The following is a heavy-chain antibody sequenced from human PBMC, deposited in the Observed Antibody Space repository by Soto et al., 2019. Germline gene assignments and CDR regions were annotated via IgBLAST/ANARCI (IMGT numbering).Heavy chain of an antibody. J-gene: IGHJ6*02. CDR3: ARERSETNYSSYSGMDV. CDR2: IIPIFGTA. Sequence: SVKVSCKASGGTFSSYAISWVRQAPGQGLEWMGGIIPIFGTANYAQKSQGRVTITADESTSTAYMELSSLRSEDTAVYYCARERSETNYSSYSGMDVWGQGTTVTVSS. CDR1: GGTFSSYA. V-gene: IGHV1-69*13.